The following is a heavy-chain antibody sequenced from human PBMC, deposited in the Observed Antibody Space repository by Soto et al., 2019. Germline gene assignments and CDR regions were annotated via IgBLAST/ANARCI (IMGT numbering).Heavy chain of an antibody. CDR3: AHIPNYYQYDWFDP. CDR2: IYWDDDK. D-gene: IGHD3-16*01. Sequence: QITLKESGPTLVKPTQTLTLTCTFSGFSLTTRGVGVGWIRQPPGKALECLALIYWDDDKRYSPSLQSRLSLSKVTYXNQVVLTMTNVDPVDTATYYCAHIPNYYQYDWFDPWGQGTLVSVSS. V-gene: IGHV2-5*02. CDR1: GFSLTTRGVG. J-gene: IGHJ5*02.